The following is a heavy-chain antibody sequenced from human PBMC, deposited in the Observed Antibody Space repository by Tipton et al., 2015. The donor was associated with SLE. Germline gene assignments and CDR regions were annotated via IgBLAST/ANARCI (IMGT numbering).Heavy chain of an antibody. V-gene: IGHV4-59*01. CDR1: GFTFRSFA. Sequence: LRLSCAASGFTFRSFAMTWVRQPPGKGLEWIGYIYSSGRTDYNPPLRSRVTVSIDTSKTHFSLRLSSVSAADTATYYCARSRDEYGSGNYWDAFEIWGQGTTVIVSS. CDR2: IYSSGRT. D-gene: IGHD4-17*01. CDR3: ARSRDEYGSGNYWDAFEI. J-gene: IGHJ3*02.